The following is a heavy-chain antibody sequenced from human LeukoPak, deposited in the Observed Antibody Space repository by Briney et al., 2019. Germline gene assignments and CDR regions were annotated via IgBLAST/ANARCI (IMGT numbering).Heavy chain of an antibody. CDR2: IIPIFGTA. V-gene: IGHV1-69*06. Sequence: SVKVSCKASGYTFTSYDINWVRQATGQGLEWMGGIIPIFGTANYAQKFQGRVTITADKSTSTAYMELSSLRSEDTAVYYCARIGDSGSYYGPNDYWGQGTLVTVSS. CDR1: GYTFTSYD. J-gene: IGHJ4*02. D-gene: IGHD3-10*01. CDR3: ARIGDSGSYYGPNDY.